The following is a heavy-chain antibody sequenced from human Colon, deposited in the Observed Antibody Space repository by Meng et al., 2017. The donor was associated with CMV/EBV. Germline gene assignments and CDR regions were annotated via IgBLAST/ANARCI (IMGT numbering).Heavy chain of an antibody. CDR2: INHSGTT. CDR1: GGSFSGYY. V-gene: IGHV4-34*01. CDR3: ARATKASCWEVLDY. J-gene: IGHJ4*01. D-gene: IGHD2-2*01. Sequence: QVQLQQWGAGLLKPSEXLSLTCAVYGGSFSGYYWSWIRQPPGKGLEWIGEINHSGTTNYNPSLKSRVTISVDTSKNQFSLKLKSVTAADTAVYYCARATKASCWEVLDYWCHGTLVTVSA.